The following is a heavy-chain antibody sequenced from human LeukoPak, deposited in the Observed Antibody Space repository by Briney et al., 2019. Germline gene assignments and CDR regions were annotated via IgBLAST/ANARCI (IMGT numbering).Heavy chain of an antibody. CDR1: GCTFSSYT. CDR2: IYSGGST. Sequence: SLRLSCAASGCTFSSYTMNWVRQAQEKGLEWVSVIYSGGSTYYADSVKGRFTISRDNSKNTLYLQMNSLRAEDTVVYYCASGKSSGSYPAFECWGQGTMVNVSS. D-gene: IGHD3-10*01. J-gene: IGHJ4*02. V-gene: IGHV3-53*01. CDR3: ASGKSSGSYPAFEC.